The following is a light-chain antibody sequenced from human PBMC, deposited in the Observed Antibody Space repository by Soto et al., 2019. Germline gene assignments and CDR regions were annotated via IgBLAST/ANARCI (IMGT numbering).Light chain of an antibody. J-gene: IGKJ2*01. Sequence: DIQMTQSPSTLSASVGDRVTITCRASQSISSWFAWYQQKPGKAPKLLIYKASSLESGVPSRFSGSGSGTEFTITISSLQPYDFATSYCQQSNSYPTFGPSTQLEI. CDR3: QQSNSYPT. CDR2: KAS. CDR1: QSISSW. V-gene: IGKV1-5*03.